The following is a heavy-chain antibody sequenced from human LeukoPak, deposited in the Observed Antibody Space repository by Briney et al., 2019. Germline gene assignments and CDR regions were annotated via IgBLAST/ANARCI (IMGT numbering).Heavy chain of an antibody. V-gene: IGHV1-2*06. Sequence: GASVKVSCKASGYTFTAYYINWVRQAPGQGLEWMGRINPNSGGTNYAQKFQGRVTMTRDTSISTTYMELSRLRSDDTAVYYCARELALGIMVRGFSRWGQGTLVTVSS. CDR3: ARELALGIMVRGFSR. D-gene: IGHD3-10*01. CDR2: INPNSGGT. CDR1: GYTFTAYY. J-gene: IGHJ4*02.